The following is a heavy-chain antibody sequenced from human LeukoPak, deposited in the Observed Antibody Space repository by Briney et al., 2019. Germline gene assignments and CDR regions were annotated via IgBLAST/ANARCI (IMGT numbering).Heavy chain of an antibody. Sequence: PEGSLRLSCAASGFTVSNSYMSWVRQAPGKGLEWVSLFYSDDDTHYPDSVKGRFTISRDNSKNTLYLQMNSLRVEDTAVYYCAREGYYDTSGASRAFDIWGQGTMVTVSS. D-gene: IGHD3-22*01. CDR1: GFTVSNSY. CDR2: FYSDDDT. CDR3: AREGYYDTSGASRAFDI. J-gene: IGHJ3*02. V-gene: IGHV3-66*02.